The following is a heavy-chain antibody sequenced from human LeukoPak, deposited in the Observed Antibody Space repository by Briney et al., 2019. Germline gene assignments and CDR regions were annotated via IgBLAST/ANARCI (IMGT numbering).Heavy chain of an antibody. J-gene: IGHJ4*02. V-gene: IGHV3-30*04. Sequence: GGSLRLSCAASGFTFSTYAMHWVRQAPGKGLEWLTVISYDGYNKYYADSVKGRFTISRDSSKNTLYLQMNSLRVEDTSVYYCARGDGRPVVTTSYFDYWGQGTLVTVSS. CDR2: ISYDGYNK. CDR3: ARGDGRPVVTTSYFDY. D-gene: IGHD4-23*01. CDR1: GFTFSTYA.